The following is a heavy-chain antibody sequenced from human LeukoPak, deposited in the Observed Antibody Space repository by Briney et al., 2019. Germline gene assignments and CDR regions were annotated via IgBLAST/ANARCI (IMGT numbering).Heavy chain of an antibody. CDR2: INPNSGGT. Sequence: ASVKVSCKASGYTFTGYYMHWVRQAPGQGLEWMGWINPNSGGTNYAQKFQGWVTMTTDTSSSTAYTGLSRLRSDDTAVYYCARGGFTFGGVISGEGLNWFDPWGQGTLVTVSS. D-gene: IGHD3-16*01. V-gene: IGHV1-2*04. J-gene: IGHJ5*02. CDR3: ARGGFTFGGVISGEGLNWFDP. CDR1: GYTFTGYY.